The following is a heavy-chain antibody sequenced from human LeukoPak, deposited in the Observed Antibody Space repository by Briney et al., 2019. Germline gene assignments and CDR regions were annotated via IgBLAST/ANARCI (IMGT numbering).Heavy chain of an antibody. CDR3: ARGSRPFDY. V-gene: IGHV4-34*01. CDR2: INHSGST. J-gene: IGHJ4*02. Sequence: SETLSLTCAVYGGPFSGYYWSWIRQPPGKGLEWIGEINHSGSTNYNPSLKSRVTISVDTSKNQFSLKLSSVTAADTAVYYCARGSRPFDYWGQGTLVTVSS. CDR1: GGPFSGYY. D-gene: IGHD6-13*01.